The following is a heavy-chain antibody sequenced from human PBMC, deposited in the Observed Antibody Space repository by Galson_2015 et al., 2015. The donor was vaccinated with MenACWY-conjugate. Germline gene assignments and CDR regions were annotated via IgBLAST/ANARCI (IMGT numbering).Heavy chain of an antibody. CDR1: GFTFSSYA. CDR3: AKRGYTSGSGTYCFDY. J-gene: IGHJ4*02. D-gene: IGHD6-19*01. CDR2: ITANGVST. Sequence: SLRLSCAASGFTFSSYAMTWVRQAPGKGLEWVSVITANGVSTYHADSVKGRFTISRDNSKNTLYLQMNSLRAEDTAVYYCAKRGYTSGSGTYCFDYWGQGTLVTVSS. V-gene: IGHV3-23*01.